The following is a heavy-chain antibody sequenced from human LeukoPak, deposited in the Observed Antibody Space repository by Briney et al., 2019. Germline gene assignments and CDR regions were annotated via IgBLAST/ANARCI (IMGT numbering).Heavy chain of an antibody. CDR1: GFPFSTYA. CDR3: AKFDVRYGYYDSSGYYAPFDY. J-gene: IGHJ4*02. Sequence: GGSLRLSCAASGFPFSTYAMSWVRQAPGKGMEWVSAISGSGDSTYYADSVKGRFTISRDNSKNTLYLQMNSLRAEDTAVYYCAKFDVRYGYYDSSGYYAPFDYWGQGTLVTVSS. V-gene: IGHV3-23*01. D-gene: IGHD3-22*01. CDR2: ISGSGDST.